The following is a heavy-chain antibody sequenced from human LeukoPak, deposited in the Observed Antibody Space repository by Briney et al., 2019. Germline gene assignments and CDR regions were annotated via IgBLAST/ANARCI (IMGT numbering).Heavy chain of an antibody. CDR1: GYTFTSYG. Sequence: GASVKVSCKASGYTFTSYGISWVRQAPGQGLEWMGWISAYNGNTNYAQKLQGRVTMTTDTSTSTACMELRSLRSDDTAVYYCARVRVGARGYYYYGTDVWGQGTTVTVSS. CDR3: ARVRVGARGYYYYGTDV. D-gene: IGHD1-26*01. V-gene: IGHV1-18*01. J-gene: IGHJ6*02. CDR2: ISAYNGNT.